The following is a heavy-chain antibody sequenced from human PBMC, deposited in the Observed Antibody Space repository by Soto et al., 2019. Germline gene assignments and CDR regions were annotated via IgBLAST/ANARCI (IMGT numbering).Heavy chain of an antibody. CDR1: IFIFAMYA. V-gene: IGHV3-23*01. D-gene: IGHD5-18*01. Sequence: GGSMQLASAAAIFIFAMYAIWCVRQAAGVVLDLVSGITVSGGGTYYADSGKSRVTVSRDNSKNTLYLQMHSLRVEDTAIFCCAKWDTHGIITPPVGGNYYYYDMDVWGQGTTVTVSS. CDR2: ITVSGGGT. CDR3: AKWDTHGIITPPVGGNYYYYDMDV. J-gene: IGHJ6*02.